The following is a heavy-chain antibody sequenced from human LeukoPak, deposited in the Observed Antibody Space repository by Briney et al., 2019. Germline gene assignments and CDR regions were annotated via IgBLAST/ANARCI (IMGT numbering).Heavy chain of an antibody. V-gene: IGHV4-59*01. CDR1: AGSITNYY. Sequence: SETLSLTCTVSAGSITNYYWSWIRQPPGKGLEWIGYIYYNGSTNYNPSLKSRVTISLDTSRNQFSLKLSSVTAEDTAVYYCVKGGRWVGATVWSDIWGQGTMVTVSS. CDR3: VKGGRWVGATVWSDI. CDR2: IYYNGST. J-gene: IGHJ3*02. D-gene: IGHD1-26*01.